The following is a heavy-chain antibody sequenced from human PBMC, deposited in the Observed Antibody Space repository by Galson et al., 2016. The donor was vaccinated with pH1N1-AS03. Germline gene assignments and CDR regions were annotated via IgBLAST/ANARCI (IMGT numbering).Heavy chain of an antibody. CDR3: ALLQVPTTPGD. CDR2: INPVTGET. V-gene: IGHV1-2*06. Sequence: SVKVSCKASGYIFTTYYVHWVRQAPGQGLEWVGRINPVTGETDSPQKFQDRVTLTRDKSISTAYLDLSGLTFDDTAVYYCALLQVPTTPGDWGQGTLVTVSS. CDR1: GYIFTTYY. D-gene: IGHD1-26*01. J-gene: IGHJ4*02.